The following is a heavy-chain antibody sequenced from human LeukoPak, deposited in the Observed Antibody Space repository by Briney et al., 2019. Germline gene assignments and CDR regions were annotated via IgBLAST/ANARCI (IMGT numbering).Heavy chain of an antibody. V-gene: IGHV3-30*02. CDR1: GFTFSSYG. Sequence: GGSLRLSCAASGFTFSSYGMHWVRQAPGKGLEWVAFIRYDGSNKYYADSVKGRFTISRDNSKNTLYLQMNSLRAEDTAVYYCARTSANSETFFDYWGQGTLVTVSS. CDR2: IRYDGSNK. CDR3: ARTSANSETFFDY. D-gene: IGHD3-16*01. J-gene: IGHJ4*02.